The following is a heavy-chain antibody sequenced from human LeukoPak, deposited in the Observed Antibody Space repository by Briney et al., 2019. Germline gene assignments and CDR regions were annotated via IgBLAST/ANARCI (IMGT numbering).Heavy chain of an antibody. J-gene: IGHJ6*02. Sequence: ASVKVSCKASGYTFTSYGISWVRQAPGQGLEWMGWISAYNGNTNYAQKLQGRVTMTTDTFTSTAYMELRSLRSEDTAVYYCARQSIAARPGNYYYGMDVWGQGTTVTVSS. D-gene: IGHD6-6*01. CDR3: ARQSIAARPGNYYYGMDV. V-gene: IGHV1-18*01. CDR2: ISAYNGNT. CDR1: GYTFTSYG.